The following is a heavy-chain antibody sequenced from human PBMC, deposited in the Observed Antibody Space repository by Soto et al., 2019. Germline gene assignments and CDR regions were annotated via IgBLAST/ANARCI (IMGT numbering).Heavy chain of an antibody. CDR3: ARRYGDCFDY. Sequence: SETLSLTRTVSCGSISSISYYWGWIRQPPGKCLEWMGSIYYIGSXXYNPSLKXXVTISVDTSNXQFSLXLISVTSADTAVYYCARRYGDCFDYWCQGTLVTXSS. V-gene: IGHV4-39*01. D-gene: IGHD4-17*01. J-gene: IGHJ4*02. CDR2: IYYIGSX. CDR1: CGSISSISYY.